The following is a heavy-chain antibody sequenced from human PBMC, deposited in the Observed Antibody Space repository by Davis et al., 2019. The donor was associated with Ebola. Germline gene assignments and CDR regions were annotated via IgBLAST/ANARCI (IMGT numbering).Heavy chain of an antibody. CDR3: ARRGWGNYYYMDV. Sequence: KVSCKGSGYSFTTFWIGWVRHMPGKGLEWMGIIYPGDSDTRYSPSFQGQVTISADKSISTAYLQWSSLKASDTAMYYCARRGWGNYYYMDVWGKGTTVTVSS. CDR2: IYPGDSDT. D-gene: IGHD7-27*01. J-gene: IGHJ6*03. CDR1: GYSFTTFW. V-gene: IGHV5-51*01.